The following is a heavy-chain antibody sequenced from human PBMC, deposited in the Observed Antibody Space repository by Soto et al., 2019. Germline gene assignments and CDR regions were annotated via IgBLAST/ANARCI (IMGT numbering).Heavy chain of an antibody. CDR2: ISSSSSYI. J-gene: IGHJ6*02. Sequence: PGGSLRLSCAASGFTFSSYSMNWVRQAPGKGLEWVSSISSSSSYIYYADSVKGRFTISRDNAKNSLYLQMNSLRAEDTAVYYCAREIGYSSSSDGMDVWGQGTTVTV. CDR1: GFTFSSYS. D-gene: IGHD6-6*01. V-gene: IGHV3-21*01. CDR3: AREIGYSSSSDGMDV.